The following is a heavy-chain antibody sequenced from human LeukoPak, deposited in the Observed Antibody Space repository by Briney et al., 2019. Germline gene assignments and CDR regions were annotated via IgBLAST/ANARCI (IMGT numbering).Heavy chain of an antibody. J-gene: IGHJ3*02. CDR2: IYYSGST. CDR1: GGSISSYY. Sequence: PSETLSLTCTVSGGSISSYYWSWIRQPPGKGLEWIGYIYYSGSTNYNPSLQSRVTISLDKSKNQISLEVNSVTAADTAVYYCARLNADYGYYGPHDAFDIWGQGTLVAVSS. V-gene: IGHV4-59*12. CDR3: ARLNADYGYYGPHDAFDI. D-gene: IGHD4-17*01.